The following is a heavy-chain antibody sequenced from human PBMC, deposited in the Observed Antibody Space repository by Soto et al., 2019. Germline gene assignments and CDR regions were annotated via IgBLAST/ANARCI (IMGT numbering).Heavy chain of an antibody. D-gene: IGHD6-13*01. V-gene: IGHV3-9*01. CDR1: GFAFDDYV. J-gene: IGHJ5*02. CDR3: AKGGSAALIAPSGRDNWFDP. Sequence: EVQLVESGGGLVQPGRSLRLSCAASGFAFDDYVMHWVRQPPGRGLEWVSGITWNGGTIRYVDSVKGRFTISRDTAENSLYLQMNSLRPEDTAVYYCAKGGSAALIAPSGRDNWFDPWGQGTQVTVSS. CDR2: ITWNGGTI.